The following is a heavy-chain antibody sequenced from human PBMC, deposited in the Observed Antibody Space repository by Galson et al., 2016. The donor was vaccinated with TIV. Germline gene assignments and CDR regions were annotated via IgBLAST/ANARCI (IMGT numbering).Heavy chain of an antibody. V-gene: IGHV3-53*01. CDR3: ATTTPAIIQLGYYFDS. CDR1: GFTFSTFSITY. J-gene: IGHJ4*02. Sequence: SLRLSCAASGFTFSTFSITYMSWVRQAPGKGLEWVSLIYSDGTTCYADSVKGRFTISRDNSKNTLYLQLNSLRADDTAVYYCATTTPAIIQLGYYFDSWGQGTLVTVSS. CDR2: IYSDGTT. D-gene: IGHD6-6*01.